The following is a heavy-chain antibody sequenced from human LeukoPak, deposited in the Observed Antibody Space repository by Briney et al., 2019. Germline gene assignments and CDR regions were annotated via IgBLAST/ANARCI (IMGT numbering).Heavy chain of an antibody. Sequence: GGSLTLSCAASGFTVSSNYMSWVRQAPGKGLEWVSVIYSGGSTYYADSVKGRFTISRDNSKNPLYLQMNSLRAEDTAVYYCARMDYDSSGYYYGYFDYWGQGTLVTVSS. CDR1: GFTVSSNY. V-gene: IGHV3-53*01. J-gene: IGHJ4*02. D-gene: IGHD3-22*01. CDR3: ARMDYDSSGYYYGYFDY. CDR2: IYSGGST.